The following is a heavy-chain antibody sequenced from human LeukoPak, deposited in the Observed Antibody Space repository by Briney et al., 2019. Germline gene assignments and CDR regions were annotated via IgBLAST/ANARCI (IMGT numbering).Heavy chain of an antibody. V-gene: IGHV6-1*01. CDR1: GDSVSSNSAS. D-gene: IGHD4-23*01. CDR2: RYYTSKWFN. J-gene: IGHJ4*02. Sequence: SQTLSLTCAISGDSVSSNSASWHWIRQSPSRGLQWLGRRYYTSKWFNDYAVSLKSRITINPDTSKNQFSLQLNSVTPEDTAVYFCARDNDYGGYYFDYWGQGTLVTVSS. CDR3: ARDNDYGGYYFDY.